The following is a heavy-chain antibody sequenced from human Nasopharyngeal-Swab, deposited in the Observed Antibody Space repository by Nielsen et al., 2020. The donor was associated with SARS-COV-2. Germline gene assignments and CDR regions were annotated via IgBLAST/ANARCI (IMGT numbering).Heavy chain of an antibody. Sequence: GESLKISCAASGFSFSSYDMYWVRQATGKGLEWVSAIGTAGDTYYPGSVKGRFTISREDTKKSLYLQMNSLRAGDTAVYYCARDDRYDFWSGYINWFDPWGQGTLVTVSS. CDR1: GFSFSSYD. D-gene: IGHD3-3*01. V-gene: IGHV3-13*01. J-gene: IGHJ5*02. CDR3: ARDDRYDFWSGYINWFDP. CDR2: IGTAGDT.